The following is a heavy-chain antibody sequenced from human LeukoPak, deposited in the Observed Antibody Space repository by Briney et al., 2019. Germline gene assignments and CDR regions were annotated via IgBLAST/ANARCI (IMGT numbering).Heavy chain of an antibody. CDR2: IKGDGSEK. CDR3: AKWVTSPYYGLDV. Sequence: PGGSLKLSCAASGFTFSNYWMNWVRQAPGKGLEWLAVIKGDGSEKYFVDSMEGRFTISRDNAQNSLYLQMNSLRAEDTAVYYCAKWVTSPYYGLDVWGQGTTVTVSS. CDR1: GFTFSNYW. V-gene: IGHV3-7*05. D-gene: IGHD2-21*02. J-gene: IGHJ6*02.